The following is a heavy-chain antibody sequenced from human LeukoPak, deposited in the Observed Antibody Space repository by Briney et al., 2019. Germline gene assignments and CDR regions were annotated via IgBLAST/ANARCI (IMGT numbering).Heavy chain of an antibody. D-gene: IGHD3-9*01. CDR3: ARDYDILTGRGFDY. J-gene: IGHJ4*02. Sequence: ASVKVSCKASGGTFSSYAISWVRQAPGQGLEWMGGIIPIFGTANYAQKFQGRVTITADKSTSTAYMELSSLRSEDTAVYYCARDYDILTGRGFDYWGQGTLVTVSS. CDR2: IIPIFGTA. V-gene: IGHV1-69*06. CDR1: GGTFSSYA.